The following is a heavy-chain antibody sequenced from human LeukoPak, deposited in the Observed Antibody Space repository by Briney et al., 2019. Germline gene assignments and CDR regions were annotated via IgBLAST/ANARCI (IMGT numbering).Heavy chain of an antibody. V-gene: IGHV4-59*01. Sequence: PSETLSLTCTVSGGSISSYYWSWIRQPPGKGLEWIGYINYSGSTNYNPSLKSRVTISIDTSKNQFSLKLSSVTAADTAVYYCARDRSYGGGKYYYFGMDVWGQGTTVTVS. CDR1: GGSISSYY. J-gene: IGHJ6*02. D-gene: IGHD5-18*01. CDR3: ARDRSYGGGKYYYFGMDV. CDR2: INYSGST.